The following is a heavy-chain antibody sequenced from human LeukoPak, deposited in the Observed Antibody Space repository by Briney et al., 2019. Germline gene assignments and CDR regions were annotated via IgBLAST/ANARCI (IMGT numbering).Heavy chain of an antibody. Sequence: PSETLSLTCTVSGGSISSSSYYWGWIRQPPGKGLEWIGNIYYSGSTYYNPSLKSRVTVSVDTSKNQFSLKLSSVTAADTAVYYCARMSGMVVRGVILDYYYMDVWGKGTTVTVSS. V-gene: IGHV4-39*01. D-gene: IGHD3-10*01. CDR3: ARMSGMVVRGVILDYYYMDV. J-gene: IGHJ6*03. CDR2: IYYSGST. CDR1: GGSISSSSYY.